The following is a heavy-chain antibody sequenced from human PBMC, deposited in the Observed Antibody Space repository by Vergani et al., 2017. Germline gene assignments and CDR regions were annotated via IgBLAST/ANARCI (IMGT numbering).Heavy chain of an antibody. J-gene: IGHJ4*02. CDR2: ISKDGTHD. V-gene: IGHV3-30*03. D-gene: IGHD3/OR15-3a*01. CDR1: GFGFKNFA. CDR3: ARDGTDSFVSSSDDSDLLYY. Sequence: QVSLVESGGGVVQPGRSLTLTCSASGFGFKNFAMHWVRQAPGKGLEWVATISKDGTHDYYEPSVRGRFAVSRDNFKNTMYLQMDRLTTDDTAVYFCARDGTDSFVSSSDDSDLLYYWGQGILVTVSS.